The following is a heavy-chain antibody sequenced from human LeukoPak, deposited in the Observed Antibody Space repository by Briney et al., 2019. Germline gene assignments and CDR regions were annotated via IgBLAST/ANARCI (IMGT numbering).Heavy chain of an antibody. CDR3: AKDYIAVAGPFDY. V-gene: IGHV3-30*02. J-gene: IGHJ4*02. D-gene: IGHD6-19*01. CDR2: IRYDGSNK. Sequence: GGSLRLSCAASGFTFSSYGMHWVRQAPGKGLEWVAFIRYDGSNKYYADSVKGRFTISRDNSKNTLYLQMNSLRAEDTAVYYCAKDYIAVAGPFDYWGQGTLVTVSS. CDR1: GFTFSSYG.